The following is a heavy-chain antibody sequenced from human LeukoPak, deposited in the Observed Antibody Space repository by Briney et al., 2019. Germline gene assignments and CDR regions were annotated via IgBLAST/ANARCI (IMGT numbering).Heavy chain of an antibody. V-gene: IGHV3-30-3*01. CDR3: ARTTVVTPRYYYYGMDV. CDR1: GFTFSSYA. CDR2: ISYDGSNK. D-gene: IGHD4-23*01. J-gene: IGHJ6*02. Sequence: PGGSLSLSCAATGFTFSSYAMHWVRQAPGKGREWVAVISYDGSNKYYADSVKGRFTISRDNSKNTLYLQMNSLRAEDTAVYYCARTTVVTPRYYYYGMDVWGQGTTVTVSS.